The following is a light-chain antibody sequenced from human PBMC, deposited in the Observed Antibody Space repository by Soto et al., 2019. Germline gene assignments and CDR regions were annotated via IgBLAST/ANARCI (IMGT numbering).Light chain of an antibody. J-gene: IGKJ1*01. Sequence: DVHLTQSPSTLSASVGDRVTIACRASQTHIARLAWYQQKPGTAPKLLIYDTSSLETGVPSRFSGSRSATHFTLTISRLQPDDFATYCCQYYSDYSWTFGQGTKVDIK. V-gene: IGKV1-5*01. CDR1: QTHIAR. CDR2: DTS. CDR3: QYYSDYSWT.